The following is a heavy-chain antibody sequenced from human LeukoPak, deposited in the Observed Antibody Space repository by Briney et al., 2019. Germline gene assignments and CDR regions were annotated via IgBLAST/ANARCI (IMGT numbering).Heavy chain of an antibody. J-gene: IGHJ4*02. CDR1: GFTFSRYA. Sequence: QPGGSLRLSCSASGFTFSRYAMHWVRQAPGKGLEYVSAISSDGGSTYYADSVKGRFTISRDNSRNTPHLQMSSLRVEDTAVYYCVKDSSSGSYFDYWGQGTLVTVSS. D-gene: IGHD3-10*01. V-gene: IGHV3-64D*06. CDR2: ISSDGGST. CDR3: VKDSSSGSYFDY.